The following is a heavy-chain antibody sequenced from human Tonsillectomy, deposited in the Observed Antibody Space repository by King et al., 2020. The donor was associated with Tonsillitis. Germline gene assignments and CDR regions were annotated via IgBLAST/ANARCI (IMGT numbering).Heavy chain of an antibody. CDR1: GGSFSGYY. CDR2: INHSEST. CDR3: ARARLYGDYGVFDY. J-gene: IGHJ4*02. V-gene: IGHV4-34*01. Sequence: VQLQQWGAGLLKPSETLSLTCAVYGGSFSGYYWSWIRQPPGKGLEWIGEINHSESTNYNPSLKSRVTISVDTSKHHFSLELGSVAAADTAVYFCARARLYGDYGVFDYWGQGTLVTVSS. D-gene: IGHD4-17*01.